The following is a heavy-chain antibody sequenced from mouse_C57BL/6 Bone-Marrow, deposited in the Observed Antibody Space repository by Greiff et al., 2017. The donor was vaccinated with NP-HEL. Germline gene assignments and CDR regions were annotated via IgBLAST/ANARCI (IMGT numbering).Heavy chain of an antibody. D-gene: IGHD2-2*01. J-gene: IGHJ4*01. CDR1: GYTFTSYW. CDR2: IHPNSGST. CDR3: ARGLLWLRRRDYYAMDY. Sequence: QVQLQQPGAELVKPGASVKLSCKASGYTFTSYWMHWVKQRPGQGLEWIGMIHPNSGSTNYNEKFKSKATLTVDKSSSTADMQLSSLTSEDSAVYYCARGLLWLRRRDYYAMDYWGQGTSVTVSS. V-gene: IGHV1-64*01.